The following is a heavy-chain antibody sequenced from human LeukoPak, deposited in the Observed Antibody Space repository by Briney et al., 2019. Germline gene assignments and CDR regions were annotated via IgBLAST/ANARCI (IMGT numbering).Heavy chain of an antibody. CDR3: ARHTLYGSGSYYVYYFDY. V-gene: IGHV1-69*13. CDR1: GGTFSSYA. D-gene: IGHD3-10*01. CDR2: IIPIFGTA. J-gene: IGHJ4*02. Sequence: ASVKVSCKASGGTFSSYAISWVRQAPGQGLEWMGGIIPIFGTANYAQKFQGRVTITADESTSTAYMELSSLRSDDTAVYYCARHTLYGSGSYYVYYFDYWGQGTLVTVSS.